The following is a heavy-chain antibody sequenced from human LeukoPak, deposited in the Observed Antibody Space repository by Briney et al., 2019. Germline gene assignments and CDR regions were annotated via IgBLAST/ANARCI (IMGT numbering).Heavy chain of an antibody. J-gene: IGHJ3*02. D-gene: IGHD1-26*01. Sequence: ASVRVSCKASGYTFTNYHMHWVRQAPGQGLEWLGLVKPKSGDSDFVQKFRGRVTVTTDVSTTTIHMELSNLRSDDTAVYYCARDRGVPGLGNALDIWGQGTMVTVSS. V-gene: IGHV1-2*06. CDR3: ARDRGVPGLGNALDI. CDR2: VKPKSGDS. CDR1: GYTFTNYH.